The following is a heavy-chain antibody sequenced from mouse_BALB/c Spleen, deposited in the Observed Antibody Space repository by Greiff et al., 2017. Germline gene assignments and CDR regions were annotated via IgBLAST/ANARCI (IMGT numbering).Heavy chain of an antibody. J-gene: IGHJ3*01. Sequence: DVKLQESGGGLVKPGGSLKLSCAASGFTFSSYAMSWVRQTPEKRLEWVASISSGGSTYYPDSVKGRFTISRDNARNILYLQMSSLRSEDTAMYYCARERILLRFAYWGQGTLVTVSA. CDR2: ISSGGST. V-gene: IGHV5-6-5*01. CDR1: GFTFSSYA. D-gene: IGHD1-1*01. CDR3: ARERILLRFAY.